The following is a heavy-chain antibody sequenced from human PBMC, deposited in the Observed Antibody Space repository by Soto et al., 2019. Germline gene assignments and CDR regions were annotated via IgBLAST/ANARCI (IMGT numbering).Heavy chain of an antibody. D-gene: IGHD2-2*01. Sequence: SETLSLTCTVSGGSISSGGYYWSWIRQHPGKGLEWIGYIYYSGSTYYNPSLKSRVTISVDTSKNQFSLKLSSVTAADTAVYYCARDAHPYICSSTSCGYNWFDPWGQGTLVTVS. V-gene: IGHV4-31*03. CDR1: GGSISSGGYY. CDR2: IYYSGST. CDR3: ARDAHPYICSSTSCGYNWFDP. J-gene: IGHJ5*02.